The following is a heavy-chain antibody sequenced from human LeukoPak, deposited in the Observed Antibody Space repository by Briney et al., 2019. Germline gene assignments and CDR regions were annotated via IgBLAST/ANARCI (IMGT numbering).Heavy chain of an antibody. CDR1: GFTFSSFS. CDR2: ITGSSSTI. J-gene: IGHJ4*02. CDR3: ATGRFLEWLTWVY. Sequence: GGSLRLSCAASGFTFSSFSMNWVRQAPGKGLEWVSFITGSSSTIYYADSVKGRFTISRDNAKNSLYLQMNSPRAEDTAVYYCATGRFLEWLTWVYWGQGTLVTVSS. D-gene: IGHD3-3*01. V-gene: IGHV3-48*01.